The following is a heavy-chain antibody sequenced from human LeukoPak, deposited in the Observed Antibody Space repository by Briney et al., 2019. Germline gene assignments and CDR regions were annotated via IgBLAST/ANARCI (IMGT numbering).Heavy chain of an antibody. CDR2: ISYDGSNK. Sequence: PGRSLRLSCAASGFTFSSYGMHWVRQAPGKGLEWVAVISYDGSNKYYADSVKGRFTISRDNSKNTLYLQMNSLRAEDTAVYYCARAVHDSAGSSGYYLVWWGQGTLVTVSS. J-gene: IGHJ4*02. CDR3: ARAVHDSAGSSGYYLVW. D-gene: IGHD3-22*01. V-gene: IGHV3-30*03. CDR1: GFTFSSYG.